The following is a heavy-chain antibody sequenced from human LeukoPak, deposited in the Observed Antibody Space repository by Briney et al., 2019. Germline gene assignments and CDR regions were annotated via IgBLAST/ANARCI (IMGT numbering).Heavy chain of an antibody. CDR3: ARVGYSSGWYADY. D-gene: IGHD6-19*01. CDR1: GYTFTGYY. Sequence: ASVKVSCKASGYTFTGYYMHWVRQAPGQGLEWMGWINPNSGGTNYAQKFQGRVTMTRDTSISTAYMELSRLRSDDTAVYYCARVGYSSGWYADYWGQGTLATVSS. J-gene: IGHJ4*02. CDR2: INPNSGGT. V-gene: IGHV1-2*02.